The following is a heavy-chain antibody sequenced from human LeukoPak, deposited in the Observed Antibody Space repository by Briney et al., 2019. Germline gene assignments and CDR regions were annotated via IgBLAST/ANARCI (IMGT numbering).Heavy chain of an antibody. CDR3: ARQVRQARRRIAAAGEFYYYYYMDV. CDR2: IYPGDSDT. V-gene: IGHV5-51*01. Sequence: GESLKISCKGSGYSFTSYWIGWVRQMPGKGLEWMGIIYPGDSDTRYSPSFQGQVTISADKSISTAYLQWSSLKASDTAMYYCARQVRQARRRIAAAGEFYYYYYMDVWGKGTTVTVSS. CDR1: GYSFTSYW. D-gene: IGHD6-13*01. J-gene: IGHJ6*03.